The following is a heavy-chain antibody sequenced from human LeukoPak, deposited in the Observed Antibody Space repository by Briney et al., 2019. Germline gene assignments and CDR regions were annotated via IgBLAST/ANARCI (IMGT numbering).Heavy chain of an antibody. Sequence: GGSLRLPCAVSGFTLSDYYMSWIRQAPGKGLEWVSYFSSSGSTIYYADSVKGRFTISRDNAKNSLFLQMNSLRVEDTAVYYCAREAYSYGYHWGQGTLVTVSS. J-gene: IGHJ4*02. CDR1: GFTLSDYY. CDR3: AREAYSYGYH. D-gene: IGHD5-18*01. V-gene: IGHV3-11*04. CDR2: FSSSGSTI.